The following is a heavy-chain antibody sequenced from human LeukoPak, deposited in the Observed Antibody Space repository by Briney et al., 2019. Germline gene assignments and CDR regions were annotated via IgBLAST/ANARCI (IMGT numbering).Heavy chain of an antibody. V-gene: IGHV3-33*06. CDR2: IWHDGSKK. Sequence: PGRSLRLSCAASGFTFSNYGMHWVRQAPGKGLEWVAGIWHDGSKKYYADSVKGRFTISRDNSKNTLYLQMNSLRAEDTAVYYCAQDSDTSGYYSYFHHWGQGTLVTVSS. CDR1: GFTFSNYG. CDR3: AQDSDTSGYYSYFHH. D-gene: IGHD3-22*01. J-gene: IGHJ1*01.